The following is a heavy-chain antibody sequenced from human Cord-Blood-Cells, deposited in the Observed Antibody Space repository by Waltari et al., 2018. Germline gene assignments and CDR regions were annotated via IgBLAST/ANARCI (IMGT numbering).Heavy chain of an antibody. D-gene: IGHD2-2*02. V-gene: IGHV3-53*02. CDR2: IYSGGST. J-gene: IGHJ5*02. CDR3: ARDPDYCSSTSCYTS. CDR1: GFTVRSNY. Sequence: EVQLVETGGGLIQPGGSLRLSCAASGFTVRSNYMSWVRQAPGKGLEWVSVIYSGGSTYYADSVKGRFTISRDNSKNTLYLQMNSLRAEDTAVYYCARDPDYCSSTSCYTSWGQGTLVTVSS.